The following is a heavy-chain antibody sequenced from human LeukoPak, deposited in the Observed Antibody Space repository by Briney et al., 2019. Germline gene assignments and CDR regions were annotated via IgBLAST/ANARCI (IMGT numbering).Heavy chain of an antibody. CDR3: AKGAGRWGYGDYWWFDP. CDR2: ISGSGGST. CDR1: GFTFSSYA. J-gene: IGHJ5*02. Sequence: GGSLRLSCAASGFTFSSYAMSWVRQAPGKGLEWVSAISGSGGSTYYADSVKGRFTISRDNSKNTLYLQMNSLRAEDTAVYYCAKGAGRWGYGDYWWFDPWGQGTLVTVSS. D-gene: IGHD4-17*01. V-gene: IGHV3-23*01.